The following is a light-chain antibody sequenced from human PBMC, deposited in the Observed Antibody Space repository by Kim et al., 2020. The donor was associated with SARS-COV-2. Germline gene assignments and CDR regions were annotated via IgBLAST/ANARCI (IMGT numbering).Light chain of an antibody. CDR1: QDISNY. CDR2: DAS. V-gene: IGKV1-33*01. Sequence: DIQMTQSPSSLSASVGDRVTITCQASQDISNYLNWYQQKPGKAPKVLIYDASKLETGVPSRFSGSGSGTDFTLTISSLQPEDIATYYCQQYDRFLFTFGGGTKVDIK. CDR3: QQYDRFLFT. J-gene: IGKJ4*01.